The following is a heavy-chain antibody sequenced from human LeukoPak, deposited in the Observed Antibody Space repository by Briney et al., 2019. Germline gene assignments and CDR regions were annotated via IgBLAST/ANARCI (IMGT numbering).Heavy chain of an antibody. D-gene: IGHD2-21*02. V-gene: IGHV3-48*03. CDR1: GFTFSSYE. J-gene: IGHJ4*02. Sequence: PGGSLRLSCAASGFTFSSYEMNWVRQAPGKGLEWVSYISSSGSTIYYADPVKGRFTISRDNAKNSLYLQMNSLRAEDTAVYYCARDLSENCGGDCYGDYWGQGTLVTVSS. CDR3: ARDLSENCGGDCYGDY. CDR2: ISSSGSTI.